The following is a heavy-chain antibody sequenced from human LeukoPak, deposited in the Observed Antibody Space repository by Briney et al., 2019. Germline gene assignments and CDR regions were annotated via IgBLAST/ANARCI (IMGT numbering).Heavy chain of an antibody. D-gene: IGHD3-3*01. Sequence: SETLSLTCTVSGGSISRYYWSWIRQPPGEGREWIGYIYYTGTTNYNPSLKNRVTMSVDTSKNQFSLKLSSVTTADTAVYYCARTGIWSGYYTFDYWGQGSLVTVSS. CDR1: GGSISRYY. CDR3: ARTGIWSGYYTFDY. J-gene: IGHJ4*02. CDR2: IYYTGTT. V-gene: IGHV4-59*01.